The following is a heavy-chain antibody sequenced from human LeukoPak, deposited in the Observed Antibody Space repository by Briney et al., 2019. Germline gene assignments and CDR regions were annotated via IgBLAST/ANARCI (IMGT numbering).Heavy chain of an antibody. Sequence: SETLSLTCNVSGDSITNYYWSWIRQPPGKGLQWIGFLYYSGTTNYNPSLQSRVTISMDTSKIQFSLKLSSVTAADTAVYYCARHPCHSSYGPSYYGMDVWGQGTTVTVSS. V-gene: IGHV4-59*08. CDR1: GDSITNYY. CDR3: ARHPCHSSYGPSYYGMDV. CDR2: LYYSGTT. D-gene: IGHD2-15*01. J-gene: IGHJ6*02.